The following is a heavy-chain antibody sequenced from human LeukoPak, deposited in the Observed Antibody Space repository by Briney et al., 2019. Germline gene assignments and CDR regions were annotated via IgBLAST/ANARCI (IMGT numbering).Heavy chain of an antibody. J-gene: IGHJ3*02. Sequence: PSETPCLSCIQPRDSTRIYLRCCIPEHPREGPEWIGDVYYSGSINYNPSLKSRATISVDASKNQFSLRRNSVTAADTAVYYCARDLSGSSYISAFDIWGQGKIVTVSS. CDR2: VYYSGSI. D-gene: IGHD1-26*01. CDR3: ARDLSGSSYISAFDI. CDR1: RDSTRIYL. V-gene: IGHV4-59*01.